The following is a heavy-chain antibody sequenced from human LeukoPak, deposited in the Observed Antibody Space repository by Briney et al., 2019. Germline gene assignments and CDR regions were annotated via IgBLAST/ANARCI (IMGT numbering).Heavy chain of an antibody. CDR3: ARDVAARPDYFDY. J-gene: IGHJ4*02. CDR2: IYHTGST. D-gene: IGHD6-6*01. V-gene: IGHV4-38-2*02. CDR1: GYSISSDYY. Sequence: SETLSLTCAVSGYSISSDYYWGWIRQPPGKGLEWIGTIYHTGSTYYNPSLKSRVTISVDTSKNQFSLKLSSVTAADTAVYYCARDVAARPDYFDYWGQGTLVTVSS.